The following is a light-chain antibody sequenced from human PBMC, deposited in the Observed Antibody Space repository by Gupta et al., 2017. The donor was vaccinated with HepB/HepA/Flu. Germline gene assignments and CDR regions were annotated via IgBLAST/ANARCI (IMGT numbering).Light chain of an antibody. Sequence: DIQMTQSPSTLSASVGDRVTITCRASQSISSWLAWYQQKPGKAPKLLIYKASSLESGVPSRFSGSRSVTEFTLTISSLQPDDFATYYCQQDNSYSHTFGEGTKLEIK. CDR1: QSISSW. CDR3: QQDNSYSHT. J-gene: IGKJ2*01. V-gene: IGKV1-5*03. CDR2: KAS.